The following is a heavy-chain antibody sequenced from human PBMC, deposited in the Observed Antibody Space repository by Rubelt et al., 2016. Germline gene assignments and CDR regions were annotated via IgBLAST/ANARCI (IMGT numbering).Heavy chain of an antibody. CDR3: ARGCSGGSCYWRFDY. CDR2: IKQDGSEN. J-gene: IGHJ4*02. Sequence: EVQLVESGGGLVQPGGSLRLSCAASGFTFSSYWMSWVRQAPGKGLEWVANIKQDGSENYFVDSVKGRFTLSSDNAKNSLGLQMNSLRAEDSAVYYCARGCSGGSCYWRFDYWGQGTLVTVSS. V-gene: IGHV3-7*01. D-gene: IGHD2-15*01. CDR1: GFTFSSYW.